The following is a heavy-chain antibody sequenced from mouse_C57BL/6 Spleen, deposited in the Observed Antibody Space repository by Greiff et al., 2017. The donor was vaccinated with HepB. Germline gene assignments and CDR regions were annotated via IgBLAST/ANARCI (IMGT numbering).Heavy chain of an antibody. D-gene: IGHD2-3*01. V-gene: IGHV5-16*01. CDR1: GFTFSDYY. CDR2: INYDGSST. J-gene: IGHJ2*01. Sequence: DVKLVESEGGLVQPGSSMKLSCTASGFTFSDYYMAWVRQVPEKGLEWVANINYDGSSTYYLDSLKSRFIISRDNAKNILYLQMSSLKSEDTATYYCARGSMIFDYWGQGTTLTVSS. CDR3: ARGSMIFDY.